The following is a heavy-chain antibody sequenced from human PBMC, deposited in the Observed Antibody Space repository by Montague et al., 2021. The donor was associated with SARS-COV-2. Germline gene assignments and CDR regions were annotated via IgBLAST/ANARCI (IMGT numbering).Heavy chain of an antibody. CDR3: ASFTMVRGAPGYGMDV. V-gene: IGHV3-11*03. Sequence: SVRLSCAASGFTFSDCYMTWIRQAPGKGLEWLSYISTRSTYTNYADSVKGRFTISRDDAKNSLYLQMNSLRAEDTAVYYCASFTMVRGAPGYGMDVWGQGTTVTVSS. CDR2: ISTRSTYT. D-gene: IGHD3-10*01. J-gene: IGHJ6*02. CDR1: GFTFSDCY.